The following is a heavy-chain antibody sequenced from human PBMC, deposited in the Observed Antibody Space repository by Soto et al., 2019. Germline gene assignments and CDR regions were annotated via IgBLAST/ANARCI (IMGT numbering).Heavy chain of an antibody. J-gene: IGHJ4*02. CDR1: GFTFSSFG. CDR2: ISGGGYNK. Sequence: EVRLLESGGGLVQTGGSLRLSCAASGFTFSSFGMNWVRQAPGKGLEWLAVISGGGYNKYYAESVKGRFAISRDNSENMAFLQMDTLTGDDTAVYYCAKDRGSSSTCFDYWGPGVLVTVSS. D-gene: IGHD2-2*01. V-gene: IGHV3-23*01. CDR3: AKDRGSSSTCFDY.